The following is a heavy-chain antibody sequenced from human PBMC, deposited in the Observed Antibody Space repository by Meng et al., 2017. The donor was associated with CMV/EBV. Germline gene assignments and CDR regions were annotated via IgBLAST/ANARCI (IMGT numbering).Heavy chain of an antibody. CDR3: ARVTFNRNIVVVPAAMVY. J-gene: IGHJ4*02. CDR2: IVVGSGNT. V-gene: IGHV1-58*01. Sequence: SVKVSCKASGFTFTSSAVQWVRQARGQRLEWIGWIVVGSGNTNYAQKFQERVTITRDMSTSTAYMELSSLRSEDTAVYYCARVTFNRNIVVVPAAMVYWGQGTLVTVSS. CDR1: GFTFTSSA. D-gene: IGHD2-2*01.